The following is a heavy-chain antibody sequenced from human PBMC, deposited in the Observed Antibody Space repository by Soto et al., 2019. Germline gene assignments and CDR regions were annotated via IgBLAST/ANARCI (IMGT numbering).Heavy chain of an antibody. J-gene: IGHJ4*02. V-gene: IGHV3-33*01. CDR1: GFTFSDYG. D-gene: IGHD3-10*01. CDR2: IWFDGSIQ. CDR3: TRDRAHGAGNYNNPSDC. Sequence: QVQLVESGGGVVQPGRSLRLSCAASGFTFSDYGMHWVRQFPGKGLEWVAAIWFDGSIQEYADSVKGQFTVSRDNSNNTLYLQMDSLGADNTDVYYCTRDRAHGAGNYNNPSDCWGQGTLVTVSS.